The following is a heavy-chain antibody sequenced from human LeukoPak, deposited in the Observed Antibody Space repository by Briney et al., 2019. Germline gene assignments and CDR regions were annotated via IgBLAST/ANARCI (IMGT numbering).Heavy chain of an antibody. J-gene: IGHJ4*02. D-gene: IGHD4-17*01. CDR3: ATEYYGAYNY. V-gene: IGHV3-15*05. CDR2: IKSKTAGGTT. Sequence: GGSLRLSCAASGFTFSNAWMSWVRQAPGKGLEWVGHIKSKTAGGTTDYAEPVKGRFSISRDDSKDTVSLEMNTLKTEDTAVYFCATEYYGAYNYWGRGTLVTVSS. CDR1: GFTFSNAW.